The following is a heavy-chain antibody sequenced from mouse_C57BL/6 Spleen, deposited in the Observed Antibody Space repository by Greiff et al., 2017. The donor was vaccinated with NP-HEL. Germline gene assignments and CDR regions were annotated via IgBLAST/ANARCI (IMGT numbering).Heavy chain of an antibody. CDR2: ISYDGSN. J-gene: IGHJ3*01. V-gene: IGHV3-6*01. CDR1: GYSITSGYY. Sequence: EVQVVESGPGLVKPSQSLSLTCSVTGYSITSGYYWNWIRQFPGNKLEWMGYISYDGSNNYNPSLKNRISITRDTSKNQFFLKLNSVTTEDTATYYCARDEDGAYWGQGTLVTVSA. CDR3: ARDEDGAY.